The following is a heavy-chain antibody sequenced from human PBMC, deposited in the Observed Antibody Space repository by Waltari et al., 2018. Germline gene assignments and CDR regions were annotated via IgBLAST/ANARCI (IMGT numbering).Heavy chain of an antibody. D-gene: IGHD3-22*01. V-gene: IGHV4-59*08. CDR3: ARLPTKYYDSMGWGFFDQ. CDR1: GDFPSDDH. J-gene: IGHJ4*02. Sequence: HVQLQESGPGLVKPSETLSLTCTVSGDFPSDDHWTWIRQAPGKGLEWIANLRNTGGTKCTPSLESRVTVSAVTAKKQSSLRLTSVTAADTAVYYCARLPTKYYDSMGWGFFDQWGQGILVTVSS. CDR2: LRNTGGT.